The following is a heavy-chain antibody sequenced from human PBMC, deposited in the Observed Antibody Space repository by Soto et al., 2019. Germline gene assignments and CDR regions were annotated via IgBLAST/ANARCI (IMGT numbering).Heavy chain of an antibody. CDR2: INHSGST. CDR3: EGNIVDTISSFDY. V-gene: IGHV4-34*01. D-gene: IGHD5-12*01. Sequence: SETLSLTCAVYGESFSGYYWSWIRQPPGKGLEWIGEINHSGSTNYNPSLKSRVTMSVDTSKNQFSLKLSSVTAADTAMYYCEGNIVDTISSFDYWGQGTLVTVSS. J-gene: IGHJ4*02. CDR1: GESFSGYY.